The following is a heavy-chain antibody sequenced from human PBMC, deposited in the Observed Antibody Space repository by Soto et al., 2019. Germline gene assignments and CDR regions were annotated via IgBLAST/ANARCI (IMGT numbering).Heavy chain of an antibody. J-gene: IGHJ4*02. CDR3: AKVTVAVPGKGGRDY. V-gene: IGHV3-23*01. CDR1: GFTFSNYA. Sequence: EVQLLESGGGLVQPGGSLRLSCAASGFTFSNYAMSWVRQAPGKGLECVSSVSGSGDNTYYADSVRGRFTISRDNSKNTLYLQMNSLRAEDTAVYYCAKVTVAVPGKGGRDYWGQGTLVTVSS. CDR2: VSGSGDNT. D-gene: IGHD6-19*01.